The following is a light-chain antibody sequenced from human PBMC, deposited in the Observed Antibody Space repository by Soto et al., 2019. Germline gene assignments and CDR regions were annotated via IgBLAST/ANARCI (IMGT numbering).Light chain of an antibody. CDR1: SSDVGGYDY. Sequence: QSALTQPRSVSGSPGQSVTISCTGTSSDVGGYDYVSWYQQYPGKAPKLLISDVTERPSGVPDRFSGSKSGNTASLTISGLQAEDEAIYYCFSFAGNYRIFGTGTKVTLL. J-gene: IGLJ1*01. V-gene: IGLV2-11*01. CDR2: DVT. CDR3: FSFAGNYRI.